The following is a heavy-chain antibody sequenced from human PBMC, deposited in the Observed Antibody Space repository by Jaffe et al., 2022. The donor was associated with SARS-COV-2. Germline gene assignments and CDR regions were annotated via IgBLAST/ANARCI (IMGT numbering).Heavy chain of an antibody. CDR3: ARVTKSPSLGLRELYYYGMDV. Sequence: QVQLQESGPGLVKPSETLSLTCTVSGGSISSYYWSWIRQPPGKGLEWIGYIYYSGSTNYNPSLKSRVTISVDTSKNQFSLKLSSVTAADTAVYYCARVTKSPSLGLRELYYYGMDVWGQGTTVTVSS. CDR2: IYYSGST. CDR1: GGSISSYY. V-gene: IGHV4-59*01. D-gene: IGHD1-26*01. J-gene: IGHJ6*02.